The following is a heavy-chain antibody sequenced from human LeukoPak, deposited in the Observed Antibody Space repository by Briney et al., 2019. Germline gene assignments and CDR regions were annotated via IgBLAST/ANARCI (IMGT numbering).Heavy chain of an antibody. J-gene: IGHJ4*02. Sequence: GGSLRLSCAASGLTFSSYAMSWVRQAPGKGLEWVSAISGSGGSTYYADSVKGRFTISRDNSKNTLYLQMNSLRAEDTAVYYCAKDLYCSGGSCGYWGQGTLVTVSS. CDR3: AKDLYCSGGSCGY. CDR1: GLTFSSYA. CDR2: ISGSGGST. V-gene: IGHV3-23*01. D-gene: IGHD2-15*01.